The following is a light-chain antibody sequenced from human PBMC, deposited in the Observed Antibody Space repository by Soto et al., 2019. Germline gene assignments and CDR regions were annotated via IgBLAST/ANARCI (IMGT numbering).Light chain of an antibody. CDR2: AAS. CDR1: QGISTY. V-gene: IGKV1-39*01. Sequence: DLQMTQSPSSLSASVGARVTITCRASQGISTYLNWYQQKPGKAPKLLIYAASSLQSGVPSRFSVISYETAGNLNLRSLQTEDGTNDACQQSYRTTWTFGQGTKVDIK. CDR3: QQSYRTTWT. J-gene: IGKJ1*01.